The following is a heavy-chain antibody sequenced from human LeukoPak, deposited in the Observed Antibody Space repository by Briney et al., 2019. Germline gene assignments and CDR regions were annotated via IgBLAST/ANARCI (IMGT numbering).Heavy chain of an antibody. D-gene: IGHD5-12*01. V-gene: IGHV3-33*01. CDR2: IWYDGSNK. J-gene: IGHJ4*02. CDR1: GFTFSSHG. CDR3: ARDSILGVATIPFDY. Sequence: GGSLRLSCAASGFTFSSHGMHWVRQAPGKGLEWVAVIWYDGSNKYYADSVKGRFTISRDNSKNTLYLQMNSLRAEDTAVYYCARDSILGVATIPFDYWGQGTLVTVSS.